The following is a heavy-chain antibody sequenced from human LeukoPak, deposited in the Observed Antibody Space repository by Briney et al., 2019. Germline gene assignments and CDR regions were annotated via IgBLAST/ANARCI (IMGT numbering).Heavy chain of an antibody. Sequence: GGSLRLSCAASGFTFSSYTMNWVRQAPGKGLEWVSSISTSGSTIYYADSVRGRFTISRDNAKNSLYLQMNSLRDEDTAVYYCARTSLRTFHIWGQGTMVTVSS. J-gene: IGHJ3*02. CDR2: ISTSGSTI. V-gene: IGHV3-48*02. CDR3: ARTSLRTFHI. CDR1: GFTFSSYT.